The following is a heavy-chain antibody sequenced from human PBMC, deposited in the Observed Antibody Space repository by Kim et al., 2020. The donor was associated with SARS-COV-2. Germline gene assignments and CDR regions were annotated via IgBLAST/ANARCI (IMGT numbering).Heavy chain of an antibody. CDR1: GGSISSGGYY. D-gene: IGHD5-18*01. Sequence: SETLSLTCTVSGGSISSGGYYWSWIRQHPGKGLEWIGYIYYSGSTYYNPSLKSRVTISVDTSKNQFSLKLSSVTAADTAVYYCATYDTAMALFDYWGQGTLVTVSS. J-gene: IGHJ4*02. CDR2: IYYSGST. CDR3: ATYDTAMALFDY. V-gene: IGHV4-31*03.